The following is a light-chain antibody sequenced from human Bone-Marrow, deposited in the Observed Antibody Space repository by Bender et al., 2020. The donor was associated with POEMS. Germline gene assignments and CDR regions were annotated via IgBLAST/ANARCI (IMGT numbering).Light chain of an antibody. CDR3: QSYDRGLSGLV. V-gene: IGLV1-44*01. CDR2: SND. CDR1: SSNIGTYS. J-gene: IGLJ2*01. Sequence: QSVLTQPPSASATPGQTVTISCSGSSSNIGTYSVNWYQQLPGAAPKLLIYSNDRRPSGVPDRFAGSKSGTSASLAITGLQAEDEADYYCQSYDRGLSGLVFGGGTKVTVL.